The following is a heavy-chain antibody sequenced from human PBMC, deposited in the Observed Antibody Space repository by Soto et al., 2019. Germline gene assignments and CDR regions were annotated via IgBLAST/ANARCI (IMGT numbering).Heavy chain of an antibody. D-gene: IGHD2-2*01. V-gene: IGHV3-23*01. CDR3: AKSYCSSTSCYSAD. J-gene: IGHJ4*02. CDR2: ISGSGGST. CDR1: GFTFSSYA. Sequence: PGGSLRLSCAASGFTFSSYAMSWVRQAPGKGLEWVSAISGSGGSTYYADSVKGRFTISRDNSKNTLYLQMNSLRAEDTAVYYCAKSYCSSTSCYSADWGQGTLVTSPQ.